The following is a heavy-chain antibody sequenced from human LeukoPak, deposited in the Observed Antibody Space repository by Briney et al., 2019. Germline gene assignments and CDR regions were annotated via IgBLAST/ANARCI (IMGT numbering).Heavy chain of an antibody. D-gene: IGHD3-16*01. CDR1: GFTFSSYG. V-gene: IGHV3-23*01. J-gene: IGHJ4*02. CDR3: AKDGGTLGEVRD. CDR2: ISGGGGST. Sequence: GGSLRLSCAASGFTFSSYGMNWVRQAPGKGLEWVSVISGGGGSTYYADSVMGRFTISRDNSKDTLYLEMNSLRAEDTALYYCAKDGGTLGEVRDWGQGTLVTVSS.